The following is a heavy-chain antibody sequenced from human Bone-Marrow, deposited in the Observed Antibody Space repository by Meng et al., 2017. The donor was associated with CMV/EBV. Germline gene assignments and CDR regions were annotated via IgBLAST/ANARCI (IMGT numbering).Heavy chain of an antibody. D-gene: IGHD2-21*01. V-gene: IGHV1-18*01. CDR3: VREYCGGDCSFANFYFDN. CDR1: GYTITTYG. CDR2: ISSHSGDT. J-gene: IGHJ4*01. Sequence: ASVKVSCKASGYTITTYGLSWVRQAPGQGLEWMGWISSHSGDTNYAPKVQGRVTMTTDTSTNTAYMELRSLRSDDTAIYYCVREYCGGDCSFANFYFDNWGHGTLVTVSS.